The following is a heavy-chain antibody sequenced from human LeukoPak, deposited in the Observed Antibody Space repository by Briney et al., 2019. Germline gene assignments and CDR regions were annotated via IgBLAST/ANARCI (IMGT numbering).Heavy chain of an antibody. CDR2: ISGSGGST. CDR3: AKDLRGRGYYFDY. J-gene: IGHJ4*02. CDR1: GFTVSNNY. V-gene: IGHV3-23*01. Sequence: PGGSLRLSCAASGFTVSNNYMNWVRQAPGKGLEWVSAISGSGGSTYYADSVKGRFTISRDNSKNTLYLQMNSLRAEDMAVYYCAKDLRGRGYYFDYWGQGTLVTVSS. D-gene: IGHD1-26*01.